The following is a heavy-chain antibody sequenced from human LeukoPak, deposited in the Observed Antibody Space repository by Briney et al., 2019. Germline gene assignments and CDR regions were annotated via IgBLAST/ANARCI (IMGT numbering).Heavy chain of an antibody. CDR1: GGTFNNFA. CDR3: ARVYREGSGWPIDY. Sequence: ASVKVPCKVSGGTFNNFALSWVRQATGQGLEWMGWMNPNSGNTGYAQKFQGRVTMTRNTSISTAYMELSSLRSEDTAVYYCARVYREGSGWPIDYWGQGTLVTVS. CDR2: MNPNSGNT. J-gene: IGHJ4*02. V-gene: IGHV1-8*02. D-gene: IGHD6-19*01.